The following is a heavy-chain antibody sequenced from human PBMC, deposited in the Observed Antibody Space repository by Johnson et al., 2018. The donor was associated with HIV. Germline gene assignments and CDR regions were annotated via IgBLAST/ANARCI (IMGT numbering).Heavy chain of an antibody. CDR1: GFTFDDYA. CDR3: AREVGGVGGVGDAFDI. V-gene: IGHV3-15*01. D-gene: IGHD3-16*01. Sequence: MQLVESGGGLVQPGRSLRLSCAASGFTFDDYAMHWVRQAPGKGLEWVGRIKSKTDGGTTDYAAPVKGRFTISRDDSKNTLYLQMHSLRAEDTAVYYCAREVGGVGGVGDAFDIWGQGTMVTVSS. CDR2: IKSKTDGGTT. J-gene: IGHJ3*02.